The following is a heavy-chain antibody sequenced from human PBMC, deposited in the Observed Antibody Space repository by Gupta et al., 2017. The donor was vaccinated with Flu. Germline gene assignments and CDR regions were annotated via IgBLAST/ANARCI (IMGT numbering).Heavy chain of an antibody. CDR2: INHSGST. J-gene: IGHJ6*02. Sequence: QVRLQQWGAGLLKPSETLSLTCAVYGGSFSGYYWSWIRQPPGKGLEWIGEINHSGSTNYNPSLKSRVTISVDTSKNQFSLKLISVTAADTAVYFCARLLATIGTPYYNGVDVWGQGTTVTVSS. CDR3: ARLLATIGTPYYNGVDV. V-gene: IGHV4-34*01. CDR1: GGSFSGYY. D-gene: IGHD5-24*01.